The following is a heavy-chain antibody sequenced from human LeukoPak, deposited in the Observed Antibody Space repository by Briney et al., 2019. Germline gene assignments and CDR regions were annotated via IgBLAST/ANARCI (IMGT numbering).Heavy chain of an antibody. J-gene: IGHJ4*02. D-gene: IGHD3-22*01. Sequence: ASVKVSCKASGYTFTDYQVHWVRQAPGQGLEWMGRINPNSGNTNYARKFQGRVTMTRDTSISTAYMELSRLRSDDTAVYYCAREGDYYYDTSGYYYDYWGQGTLVTVSS. CDR3: AREGDYYYDTSGYYYDY. CDR2: INPNSGNT. CDR1: GYTFTDYQ. V-gene: IGHV1-2*06.